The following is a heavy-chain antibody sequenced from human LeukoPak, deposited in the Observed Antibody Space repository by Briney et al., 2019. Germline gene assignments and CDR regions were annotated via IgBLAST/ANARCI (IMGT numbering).Heavy chain of an antibody. Sequence: GGSLRLSCAASGFNFNNYDMHWVRQAAGKRLEWVSGIGTVADTFCPDSVKGRFTISRENAKNSFYLQMNSLRAGDTAVYYCARGWGGHGRSWGALDFWGQGIPVTVSS. CDR3: ARGWGGHGRSWGALDF. V-gene: IGHV3-13*01. D-gene: IGHD3-16*01. CDR2: IGTVADT. CDR1: GFNFNNYD. J-gene: IGHJ4*02.